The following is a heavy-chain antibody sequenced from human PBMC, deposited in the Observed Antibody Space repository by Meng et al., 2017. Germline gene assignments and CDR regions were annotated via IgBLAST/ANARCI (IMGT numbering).Heavy chain of an antibody. CDR3: TRGTGIVVVIALSFYYYYGMDV. J-gene: IGHJ6*02. V-gene: IGHV3-49*03. D-gene: IGHD3-22*01. CDR2: IRSKAYGGTT. Sequence: GESLKISCTASGFTFGDYAMSWFRQAPGKGLEWVGFIRSKAYGGTTEYAASVKGRFTISRDDSKSIAYLQMNSLKTEDTAVYYCTRGTGIVVVIALSFYYYYGMDVWGQGTTVTVSS. CDR1: GFTFGDYA.